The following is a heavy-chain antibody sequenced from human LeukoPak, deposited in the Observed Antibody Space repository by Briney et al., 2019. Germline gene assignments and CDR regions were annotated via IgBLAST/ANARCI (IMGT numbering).Heavy chain of an antibody. D-gene: IGHD2-15*01. V-gene: IGHV3-23*01. CDR3: AQVVAATPIIDY. CDR2: ISDSGGST. J-gene: IGHJ4*02. Sequence: PGGSLRLPCAASGFTVSSNYMSWVRQAPGKGLEWVSAISDSGGSTYYADSVKGRFTITRGNSKNTLYLQMNSLRAEDTAVYYCAQVVAATPIIDYWGQGTLVTVSS. CDR1: GFTVSSNY.